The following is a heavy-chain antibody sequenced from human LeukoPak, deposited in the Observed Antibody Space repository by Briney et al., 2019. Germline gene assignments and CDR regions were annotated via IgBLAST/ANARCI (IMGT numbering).Heavy chain of an antibody. D-gene: IGHD3-22*01. Sequence: SVKVSCKASGGTFSSYAISWVRQAPGQGLEWMGGIIPIFGTANYAQKFQGRVTITADESTSTAYMELSSLRSEDTAVYYCASWGLDSSGYWIRTLDYWGQGTLVTVSS. CDR3: ASWGLDSSGYWIRTLDY. J-gene: IGHJ4*02. CDR2: IIPIFGTA. V-gene: IGHV1-69*13. CDR1: GGTFSSYA.